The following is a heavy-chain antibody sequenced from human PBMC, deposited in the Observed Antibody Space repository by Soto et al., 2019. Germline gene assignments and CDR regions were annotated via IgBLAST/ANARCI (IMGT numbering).Heavy chain of an antibody. Sequence: QVQLVQSGAEVKKPGSSVKVSCKASGGTFSSYTISWVRQAPGQGLEWMGRIIPILGIANYAQKFQGRVTITADKSTSTAYMELSSLRSEDTAVYYCEREEYYYGSRAFFDYWGQGTLVTVSS. CDR3: EREEYYYGSRAFFDY. CDR1: GGTFSSYT. V-gene: IGHV1-69*08. J-gene: IGHJ4*02. D-gene: IGHD3-10*01. CDR2: IIPILGIA.